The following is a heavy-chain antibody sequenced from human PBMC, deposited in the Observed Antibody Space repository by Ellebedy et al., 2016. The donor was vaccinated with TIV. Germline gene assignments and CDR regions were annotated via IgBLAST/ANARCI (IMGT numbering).Heavy chain of an antibody. CDR2: ISGDSSTT. CDR3: AAAWATAMLPEY. J-gene: IGHJ4*02. CDR1: GFTFGPYA. V-gene: IGHV3-23*01. D-gene: IGHD2-2*01. Sequence: GGSLRLXCAASGFTFGPYAMSWVRQGQGKGLECVSAISGDSSTTFYADSVKGRFTISRDNSRSTLYLQMDSLRVEDTAVYYCAAAWATAMLPEYWGQGTLVTVSS.